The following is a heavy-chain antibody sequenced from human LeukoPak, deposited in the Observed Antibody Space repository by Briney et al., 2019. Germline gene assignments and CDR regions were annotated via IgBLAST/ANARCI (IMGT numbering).Heavy chain of an antibody. V-gene: IGHV3-7*01. J-gene: IGHJ6*03. CDR1: GFTFSSYW. CDR3: ARHIVVVPAAPKPMNV. Sequence: PGGCLRLSCAASGFTFSSYWMSWVRQAPGKGLEWVAYIKQDGSEKYYVDSVKGRFTISRDNAKNSLYLQMNRLRAEDTAVYYCARHIVVVPAAPKPMNVWGKGTTVTVSS. CDR2: IKQDGSEK. D-gene: IGHD2-2*01.